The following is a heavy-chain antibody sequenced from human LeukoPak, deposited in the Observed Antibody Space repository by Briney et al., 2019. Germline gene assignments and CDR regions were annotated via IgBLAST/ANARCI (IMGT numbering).Heavy chain of an antibody. J-gene: IGHJ4*02. Sequence: SETLSLTCAVYGGSFSGYYWSWIRQPPGKGLEWIEEINHSGSTNYNPSLKSRVTISVDTSKNQFSLKLSSVTAADTAVYYCARGDSSGWYEGYDYWGQGTLVTVSS. CDR2: INHSGST. CDR3: ARGDSSGWYEGYDY. D-gene: IGHD6-19*01. V-gene: IGHV4-34*01. CDR1: GGSFSGYY.